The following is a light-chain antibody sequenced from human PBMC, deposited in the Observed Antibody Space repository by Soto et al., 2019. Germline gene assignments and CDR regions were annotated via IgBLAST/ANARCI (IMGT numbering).Light chain of an antibody. V-gene: IGKV1-8*01. CDR3: QQYYSYPRT. J-gene: IGKJ1*01. CDR1: XGXXXY. CDR2: AAS. Sequence: AIRMTQSPSSFSASTGDRVTITCRASXGXXXYLGWYQEKPGKAAKLLIYAASTLQSGVPSRFSGSGSGTDFTLTVSCLQSEDFATYYCQQYYSYPRTFGQGTKVEIK.